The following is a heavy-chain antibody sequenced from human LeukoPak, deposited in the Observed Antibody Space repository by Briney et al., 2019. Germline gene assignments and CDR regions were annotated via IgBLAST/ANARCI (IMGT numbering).Heavy chain of an antibody. V-gene: IGHV5-51*01. D-gene: IGHD1-7*01. Sequence: GESLKISCKGSGYRFTDYWIGWVRQMPGKGLEWMGIIYPGDSDTRYSLSFQGQVTISADKSINTAHLQWSSLKASDTAMYYCARGAAGTTPDYYYFGLDVWGQGTTVRVSS. CDR3: ARGAAGTTPDYYYFGLDV. J-gene: IGHJ6*02. CDR2: IYPGDSDT. CDR1: GYRFTDYW.